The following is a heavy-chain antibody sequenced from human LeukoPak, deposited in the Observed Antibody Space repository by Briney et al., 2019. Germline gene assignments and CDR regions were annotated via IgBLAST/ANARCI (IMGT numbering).Heavy chain of an antibody. CDR2: IRSKAYGGTT. CDR3: TRGEDRDIVVVPAAIQFDY. Sequence: PGGSLRLSCTASGFTFGGYAMSWVRQAPGKGLEWVGFIRSKAYGGTTEYAASVKGRFTISRDDSKSIAYLQMNSLKTEDTAVYYCTRGEDRDIVVVPAAIQFDYWGQGTLVTVSS. V-gene: IGHV3-49*04. J-gene: IGHJ4*02. D-gene: IGHD2-2*01. CDR1: GFTFGGYA.